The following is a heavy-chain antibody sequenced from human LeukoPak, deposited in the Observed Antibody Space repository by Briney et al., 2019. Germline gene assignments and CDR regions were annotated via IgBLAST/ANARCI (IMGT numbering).Heavy chain of an antibody. CDR3: ARGTEMTRIGGHYSFDL. Sequence: PSETLSLTCSVSVGSIIGYYCTWIRQPAGKGLEWSGLIYSIGSAYYNPSLESRVSISLDTTTKQFSLKVTCVTGAETAVYYCARGTEMTRIGGHYSFDLWGRGILVTVSS. V-gene: IGHV4-4*07. D-gene: IGHD2-15*01. CDR1: VGSIIGYY. CDR2: IYSIGSA. J-gene: IGHJ4*02.